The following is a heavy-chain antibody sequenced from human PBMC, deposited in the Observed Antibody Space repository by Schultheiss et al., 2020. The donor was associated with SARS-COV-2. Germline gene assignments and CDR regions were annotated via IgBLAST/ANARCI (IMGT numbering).Heavy chain of an antibody. J-gene: IGHJ4*02. V-gene: IGHV3-33*01. D-gene: IGHD3-10*01. CDR3: ARHGHVLLWFGEPIDY. CDR2: IWYDGSNK. CDR1: GFTFSSYG. Sequence: GGSLRLSCAASGFTFSSYGMHWVRQAPGKGLEWVAVIWYDGSNKYYADSVKGRFTISRDNSKNTLYLQMNSLRAEDTAVYYCARHGHVLLWFGEPIDYWGQGTLVTVSS.